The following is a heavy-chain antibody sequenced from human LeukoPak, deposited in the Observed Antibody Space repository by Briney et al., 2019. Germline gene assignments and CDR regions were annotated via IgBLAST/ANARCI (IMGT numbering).Heavy chain of an antibody. D-gene: IGHD5-24*01. Sequence: PGGSLRLSCAASGFAVSSNYMTWVRQAPGKGLEWVAIIKPDGSEKYYVDSVKGRFTISRDNAENSLFLQMNGPRPEDTAVFYCARGQYTDGLSYWGQGTLVTVSS. CDR3: ARGQYTDGLSY. CDR2: IKPDGSEK. V-gene: IGHV3-7*03. J-gene: IGHJ4*02. CDR1: GFAVSSNY.